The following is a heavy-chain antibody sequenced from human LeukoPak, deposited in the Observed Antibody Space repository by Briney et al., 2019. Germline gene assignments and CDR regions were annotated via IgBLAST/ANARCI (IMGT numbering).Heavy chain of an antibody. CDR1: GYSISGGYY. V-gene: IGHV4-38-2*02. CDR2: IYHSGST. CDR3: ARHPRPAGRFDY. D-gene: IGHD1-1*01. Sequence: SETLSLTCTVSGYSISGGYYWGWIRQPPGKGLEWIGSIYHSGSTFYNPSLKSRVTISVDTSKNQFSLKLSSVTAADTAVYYCARHPRPAGRFDYWGQGTLVTVSS. J-gene: IGHJ4*02.